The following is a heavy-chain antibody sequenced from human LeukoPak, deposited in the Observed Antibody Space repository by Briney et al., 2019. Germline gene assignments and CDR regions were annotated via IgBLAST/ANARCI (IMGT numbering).Heavy chain of an antibody. V-gene: IGHV3-7*01. D-gene: IGHD3-10*01. Sequence: PGGSLRLSCAASGFTFSSYWMTWVRQAPGKGLEWVANIKRDGSAKYYVDSVKGRFTISRDNAKNSLYLQMNSLRAEDTAVYFCARHKVRGTKGPFDPWGQGTLVTVSS. CDR2: IKRDGSAK. CDR3: ARHKVRGTKGPFDP. J-gene: IGHJ5*02. CDR1: GFTFSSYW.